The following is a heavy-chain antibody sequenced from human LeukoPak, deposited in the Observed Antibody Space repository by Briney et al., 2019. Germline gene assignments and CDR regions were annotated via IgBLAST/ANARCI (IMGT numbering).Heavy chain of an antibody. J-gene: IGHJ4*02. V-gene: IGHV4-4*07. CDR2: IYTSGNT. CDR3: ARDQGGSYSIDY. CDR1: ASSISSYY. D-gene: IGHD1-26*01. Sequence: SETLSLTCTVSASSISSYYWSWIRQPAGKGLEWIGRIYTSGNTNYNPSLKSRVIMSVDTSKNQFSLKLSSVTAADTAVYYCARDQGGSYSIDYWGQGTLVTVSS.